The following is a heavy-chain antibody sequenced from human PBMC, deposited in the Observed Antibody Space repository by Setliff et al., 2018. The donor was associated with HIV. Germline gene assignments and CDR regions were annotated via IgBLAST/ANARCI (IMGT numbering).Heavy chain of an antibody. V-gene: IGHV4-39*07. CDR2: IYYSGST. Sequence: SETLSLTCDVSGGSISSDSYYWAWIRQPPGKGLEWIGTIYYSGSTHYNPSLKSRLTISVDMSKNQLSLKLSSVTAADTAVYYCLLWTGYYTYWFFDLWGRGALVTGSS. CDR1: GGSISSDSYY. CDR3: LLWTGYYTYWFFDL. J-gene: IGHJ2*01. D-gene: IGHD3-3*01.